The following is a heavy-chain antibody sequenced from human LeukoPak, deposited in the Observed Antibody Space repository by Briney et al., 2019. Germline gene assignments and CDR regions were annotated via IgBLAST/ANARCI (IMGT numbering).Heavy chain of an antibody. D-gene: IGHD2-21*01. CDR3: ARVGTVFVAFDI. CDR1: GYTFTDYY. J-gene: IGHJ3*02. Sequence: ASVKVSCKTSGYTFTDYYLHWVRQAPGQGLEYMGWINPNSGATGYPEKFQGRVTMTRDTSTSTVYMDLSSLRSEDTAVYYCARVGTVFVAFDIWGQGTMVTVSS. CDR2: INPNSGAT. V-gene: IGHV1-2*02.